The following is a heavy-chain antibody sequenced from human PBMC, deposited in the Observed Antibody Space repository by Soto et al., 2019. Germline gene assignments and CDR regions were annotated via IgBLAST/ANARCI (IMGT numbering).Heavy chain of an antibody. J-gene: IGHJ6*03. D-gene: IGHD4-17*01. V-gene: IGHV3-21*01. CDR3: AKDYGDYWGGYYYYYMDV. Sequence: PGGSLRLSCAASGFTFSSYSMNWVRQAPGKGLEWVSSISSSSSYIYYADSVKGRFTISRDNTKNSLYLQMNSLRAEDTAVYYCAKDYGDYWGGYYYYYMDVWGKGTTVTVS. CDR1: GFTFSSYS. CDR2: ISSSSSYI.